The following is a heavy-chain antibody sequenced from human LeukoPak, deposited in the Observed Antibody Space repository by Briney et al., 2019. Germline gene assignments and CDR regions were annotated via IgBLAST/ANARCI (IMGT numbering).Heavy chain of an antibody. D-gene: IGHD4-23*01. Sequence: SETPSLTCTVSVGAISITSYYCGSVRQPRGNWLEWNGRASYSGSPSYHPSLESHVIISEYTSKTQFSLRLSSVTAADTAIYYCARLRSYGGNRGIDYWGQGTLVAVSS. CDR3: ARLRSYGGNRGIDY. CDR1: VGAISITSYY. CDR2: ASYSGSP. V-gene: IGHV4-39*01. J-gene: IGHJ4*02.